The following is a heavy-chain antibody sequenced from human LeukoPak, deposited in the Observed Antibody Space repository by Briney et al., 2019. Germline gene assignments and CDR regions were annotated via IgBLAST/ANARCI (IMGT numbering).Heavy chain of an antibody. CDR3: AQMAVPATAMNY. CDR2: ISAYNGDT. Sequence: ALVKVSCKASGYTFTSYGISWVRQAPGQGLEWMGWISAYNGDTNYAQKFQGRVTMTTDTSTSTAYMELRSLRSDDTAVYYCAQMAVPATAMNYWGQGTLVTVSS. V-gene: IGHV1-18*01. CDR1: GYTFTSYG. J-gene: IGHJ4*02. D-gene: IGHD2-2*01.